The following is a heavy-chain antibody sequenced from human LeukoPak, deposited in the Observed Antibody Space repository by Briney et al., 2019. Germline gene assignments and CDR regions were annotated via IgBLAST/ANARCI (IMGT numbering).Heavy chain of an antibody. V-gene: IGHV3-73*01. CDR1: GLTFSGSD. D-gene: IGHD6-19*01. Sequence: PGGSLRLSCAASGLTFSGSDMHWVRQASGKGLEWVGRIRSKANGYAPAFAASVKGRFTISRDESNNTVYLQMNSLKTKDTAVYDCPRYIAEAGIRGGLFDLWGQGTLVTVSS. CDR3: PRYIAEAGIRGGLFDL. CDR2: IRSKANGYAP. J-gene: IGHJ5*02.